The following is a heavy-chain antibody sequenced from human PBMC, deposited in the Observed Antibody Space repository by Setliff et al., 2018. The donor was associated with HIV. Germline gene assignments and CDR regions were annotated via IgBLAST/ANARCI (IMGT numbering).Heavy chain of an antibody. CDR1: GFTFSSYA. V-gene: IGHV3-23*01. Sequence: PGGSLRLSCAASGFTFSSYAMNWVRQAPGKRXEWVSSITNDGRNTYYADSVKGRFTISRDNSKNTLYLQMNSLRAEDMAVYYCAKGALGYCSGTICYPFDYWAQGTLVTVSS. J-gene: IGHJ4*02. CDR2: ITNDGRNT. D-gene: IGHD2-15*01. CDR3: AKGALGYCSGTICYPFDY.